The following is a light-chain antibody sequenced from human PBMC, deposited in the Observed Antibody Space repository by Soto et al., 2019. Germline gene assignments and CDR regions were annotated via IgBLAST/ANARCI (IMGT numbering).Light chain of an antibody. V-gene: IGKV4-1*01. Sequence: DIVMTQSPDSLAMSLGDRATINCKSSQSVFASHNNKNFLAWYQQRPGQPPKLLIYWASTREVGVPDRFSGSGSGTDFTLTISGLQAEDVAVYYCHQYHSAPPAFGQGTKVEIK. CDR2: WAS. CDR3: HQYHSAPPA. CDR1: QSVFASHNNKNF. J-gene: IGKJ1*01.